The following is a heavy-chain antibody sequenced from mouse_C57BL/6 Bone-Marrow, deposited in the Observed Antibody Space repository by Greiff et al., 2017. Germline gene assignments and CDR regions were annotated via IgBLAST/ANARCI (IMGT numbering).Heavy chain of an antibody. Sequence: LQESGAELARPGASVKLSCKASGYTFTSYGISWVKQRTGQGLEWIGEIYPRSGTTNYNEKFKGKATLTADKSSSTAYMELRSLTSEDSTVYFFALFITAIVDAMDYWGQGTSVTVSS. CDR3: ALFITAIVDAMDY. CDR1: GYTFTSYG. J-gene: IGHJ4*01. CDR2: IYPRSGTT. V-gene: IGHV1-81*01. D-gene: IGHD1-1*01.